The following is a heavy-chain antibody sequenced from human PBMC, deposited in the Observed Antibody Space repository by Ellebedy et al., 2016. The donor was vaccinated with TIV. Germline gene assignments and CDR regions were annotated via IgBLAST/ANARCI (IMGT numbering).Heavy chain of an antibody. CDR3: AKDRSRYCSGGSCYDVDY. Sequence: GESLKISCATSGFIFSSYSMNWVRQAPGKGLEWVSSISSSSSYIYYADSVKGRFTISRDNAKNSLYLQMNSLRAEDTAVYYCAKDRSRYCSGGSCYDVDYWGQGTLVTVSS. CDR2: ISSSSSYI. J-gene: IGHJ4*02. CDR1: GFIFSSYS. D-gene: IGHD2-15*01. V-gene: IGHV3-21*04.